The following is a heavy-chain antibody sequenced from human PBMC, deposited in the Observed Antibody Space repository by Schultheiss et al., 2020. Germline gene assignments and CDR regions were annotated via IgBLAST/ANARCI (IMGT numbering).Heavy chain of an antibody. Sequence: SETLSLTCTVSGASISSFRWGWIRQPPGKGLEWIGYIHYSGSTNYNPSLKSRVTISVDTSNNQFSLKLSSVTAADTAVYYCAREGRGNFQHWGQGTLVTVSS. CDR1: GASISSFR. V-gene: IGHV4-59*01. CDR3: AREGRGNFQH. CDR2: IHYSGST. D-gene: IGHD3-10*01. J-gene: IGHJ1*01.